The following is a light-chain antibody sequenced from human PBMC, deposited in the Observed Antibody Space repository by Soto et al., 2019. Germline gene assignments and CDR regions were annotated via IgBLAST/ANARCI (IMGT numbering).Light chain of an antibody. Sequence: QSVLTQPPSVSAAPGQKVTISCPGSSSNIGGNSVSWYQQLPGTAPKLLIYDDDKRPSGIPDRFSGSKSGTSATLGITGFQTGDEADYHCGSWDSSLSAYVFATGTKVTVL. J-gene: IGLJ1*01. V-gene: IGLV1-51*01. CDR3: GSWDSSLSAYV. CDR2: DDD. CDR1: SSNIGGNS.